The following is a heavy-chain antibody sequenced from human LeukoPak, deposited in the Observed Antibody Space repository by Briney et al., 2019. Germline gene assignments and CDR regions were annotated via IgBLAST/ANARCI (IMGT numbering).Heavy chain of an antibody. V-gene: IGHV3-21*01. Sequence: GGSLRLSCAVSGFTFSTYAMSWVRQAPGKGLEWVSSISSSSSYIYYADSVKGRFTISRDNAKKLLYLQMNSLRAEDTAVYYCAVYGSGWFHDWGQGTLVTVSS. CDR1: GFTFSTYA. CDR3: AVYGSGWFHD. D-gene: IGHD6-19*01. CDR2: ISSSSSYI. J-gene: IGHJ5*02.